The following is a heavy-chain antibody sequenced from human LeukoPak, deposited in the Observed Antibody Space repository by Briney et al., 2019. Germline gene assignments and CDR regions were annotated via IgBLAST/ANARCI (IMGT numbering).Heavy chain of an antibody. V-gene: IGHV1-18*04. Sequence: ASVKVSCKASGYTFTNYGISWVRQAPGQELEWMMWVNVYNGKREYAQKFQGRVTLTTDTSTTTAYMELRSLRFDDTAVYYCARTGPDYYGSGSYPLHYYGMDFWGQGTTATVAS. J-gene: IGHJ6*02. D-gene: IGHD3-10*01. CDR2: VNVYNGKR. CDR1: GYTFTNYG. CDR3: ARTGPDYYGSGSYPLHYYGMDF.